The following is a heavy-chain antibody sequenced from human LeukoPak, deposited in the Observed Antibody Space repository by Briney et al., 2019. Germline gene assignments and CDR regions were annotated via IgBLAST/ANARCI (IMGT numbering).Heavy chain of an antibody. J-gene: IGHJ3*02. Sequence: VASVKVSCKASGYTFTSYGISWVRQAPGQGLAWMGWISAYNGNTNYAQKLQGRVTMTTDTSTSTAYMELRSLRSGDTAVYYCAADESGSYDAFDIWGQGTMVTVSS. V-gene: IGHV1-18*01. CDR1: GYTFTSYG. CDR2: ISAYNGNT. CDR3: AADESGSYDAFDI. D-gene: IGHD1-26*01.